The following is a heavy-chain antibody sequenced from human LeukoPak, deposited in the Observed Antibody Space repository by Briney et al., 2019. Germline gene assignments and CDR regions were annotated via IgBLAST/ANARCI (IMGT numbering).Heavy chain of an antibody. J-gene: IGHJ3*02. CDR1: GGSISSGGYY. Sequence: SETLSLTCTVSGGSISSGGYYWSWIRQHPGKGLEWIGYIYYSGSTYYNPSLKSRVTISVDTSKNQFSLKLSSVTAADTAVYYCARVPITMIATRAFDIWGQGTMVTVSP. V-gene: IGHV4-31*03. CDR2: IYYSGST. CDR3: ARVPITMIATRAFDI. D-gene: IGHD3-22*01.